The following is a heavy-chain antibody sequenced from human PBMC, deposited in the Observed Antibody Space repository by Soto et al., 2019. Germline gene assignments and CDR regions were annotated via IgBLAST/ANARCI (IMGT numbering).Heavy chain of an antibody. CDR1: GFTFSSYG. D-gene: IGHD3-16*01. CDR3: AKEVLRYYYYGMDV. CDR2: ISYDGSNK. J-gene: IGHJ6*02. Sequence: QVQLVESGGGVVQPGRSLRLSCAASGFTFSSYGMHWVRQAPGKGLEWVAVISYDGSNKYYADSVKGRFTISRDNSKNTLYLQMNSLRAEDTAVYYCAKEVLRYYYYGMDVWGQGTTVTVSS. V-gene: IGHV3-30*18.